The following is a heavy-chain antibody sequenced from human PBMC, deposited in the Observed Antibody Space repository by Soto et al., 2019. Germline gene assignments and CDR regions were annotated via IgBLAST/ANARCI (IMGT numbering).Heavy chain of an antibody. J-gene: IGHJ5*02. V-gene: IGHV1-8*01. CDR2: MNPNSGNT. D-gene: IGHD2-15*01. CDR1: GYTFTSYD. CDR3: ARGLGGVAATPILNWFDP. Sequence: ASVKVSCKASGYTFTSYDINWVRQATGQGLEWMGWMNPNSGNTGYAQKFQGRVTMTRNTSISTAYMELSSLRSEDTAVYYCARGLGGVAATPILNWFDPWGQGTLVTVS.